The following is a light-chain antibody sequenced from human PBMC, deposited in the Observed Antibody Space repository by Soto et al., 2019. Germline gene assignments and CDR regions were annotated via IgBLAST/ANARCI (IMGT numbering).Light chain of an antibody. CDR3: QQYNSYSSYT. CDR2: GAS. J-gene: IGKJ2*01. Sequence: EIVLTQSPGTLSLSPGERATLSCRASQSVSSSYLAWYQQKPGQAPRLLIYGASSRATGIPDRFSGSGSGTDFTLTISSLQPDDFATYYCQQYNSYSSYTFGQGTKLEIK. V-gene: IGKV3-20*01. CDR1: QSVSSSY.